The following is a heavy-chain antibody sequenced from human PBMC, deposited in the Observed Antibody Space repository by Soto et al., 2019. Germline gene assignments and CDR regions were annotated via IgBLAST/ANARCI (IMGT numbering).Heavy chain of an antibody. CDR1: GYTFTRYD. CDR2: MNPNSGNT. CDR3: ARGLVNDFWSGYYEKAFDY. D-gene: IGHD3-3*01. J-gene: IGHJ4*02. Sequence: GASVKVSCKASGYTFTRYDINWVRQATGQGLEWMGWMNPNSGNTGYAQKFQGRVTMTRNTSISTAYMELSSLRSEDTAVYYCARGLVNDFWSGYYEKAFDYWGQGTLVTVSS. V-gene: IGHV1-8*01.